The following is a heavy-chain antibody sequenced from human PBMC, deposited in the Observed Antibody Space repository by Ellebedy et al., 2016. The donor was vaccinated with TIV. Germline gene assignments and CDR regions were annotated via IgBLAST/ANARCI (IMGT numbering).Heavy chain of an antibody. CDR3: ASQPVVVVPPDFDY. J-gene: IGHJ4*02. CDR1: GGSISSNSYY. CDR2: IHYSGTT. V-gene: IGHV4-39*07. D-gene: IGHD2-2*01. Sequence: SETLSLTRTVSGGSISSNSYYWGCIRQPPGKGLEWIGTIHYSGTTYYNPSLKSRVSMSLDTSKNQFSLKLTSVTAADTAVYYCASQPVVVVPPDFDYWGQGALVTVSS.